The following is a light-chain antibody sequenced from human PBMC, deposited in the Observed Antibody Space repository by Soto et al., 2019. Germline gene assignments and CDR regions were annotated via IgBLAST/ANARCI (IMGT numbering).Light chain of an antibody. CDR1: QDISNY. CDR2: DAS. CDR3: QQYDNLPSIT. J-gene: IGKJ5*01. V-gene: IGKV1-33*01. Sequence: DIQMTQSPSSLSASVGDRVTITCQASQDISNYLNWYQQKPGKAPKLLIYDASNLETGVPSRFSGSGSGTDFTFTISSLQPEDIATYYCQQYDNLPSITCGQGTRLEIK.